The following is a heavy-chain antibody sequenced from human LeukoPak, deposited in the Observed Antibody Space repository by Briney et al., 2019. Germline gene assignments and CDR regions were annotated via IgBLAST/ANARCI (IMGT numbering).Heavy chain of an antibody. Sequence: PSETLSLTCTVSGGSISSYYWSWIRQPAGKGLEWIGRIYTSGSTNYNPSLKSRVTISVDTSKNQFSLKLSSVTAADTAVYYCARANSRPYHYDNSGYYDFDYWGQGTLVTVSS. CDR1: GGSISSYY. V-gene: IGHV4-4*07. D-gene: IGHD3-22*01. CDR2: IYTSGST. J-gene: IGHJ4*02. CDR3: ARANSRPYHYDNSGYYDFDY.